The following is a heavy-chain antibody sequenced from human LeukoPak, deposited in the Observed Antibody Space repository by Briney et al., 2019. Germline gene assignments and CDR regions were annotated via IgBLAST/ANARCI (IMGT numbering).Heavy chain of an antibody. CDR2: VNPNTGGT. V-gene: IGHV1-2*02. J-gene: IGHJ3*02. Sequence: ASVKVSCKASGYTFTSYDINWVRQAPGQGLEWIGWVNPNTGGTDYAHKFQGRVTMTRDTSIHTAYMELSSLRSDDTAVYFCASPRAEVYSNYFDAFDMWGQGTMVTVSS. D-gene: IGHD3-16*01. CDR3: ASPRAEVYSNYFDAFDM. CDR1: GYTFTSYD.